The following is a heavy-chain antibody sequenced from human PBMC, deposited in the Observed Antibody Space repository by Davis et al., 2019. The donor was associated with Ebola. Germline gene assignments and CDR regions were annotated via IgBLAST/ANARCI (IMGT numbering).Heavy chain of an antibody. CDR3: ARTDSGSYYFDY. D-gene: IGHD1-26*01. CDR2: INPSGGST. J-gene: IGHJ4*02. CDR1: GYTFTGYD. V-gene: IGHV1-46*01. Sequence: ASVKVSCKASGYTFTGYDINWVRQATGQGLEWMGIINPSGGSTSYAQKFQGRVTMTRDTSTSTVYMELSSLRSEDTAVYYCARTDSGSYYFDYWGQGTLVTVSS.